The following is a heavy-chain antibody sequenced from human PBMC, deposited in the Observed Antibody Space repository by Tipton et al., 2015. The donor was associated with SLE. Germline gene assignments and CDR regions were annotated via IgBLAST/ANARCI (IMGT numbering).Heavy chain of an antibody. J-gene: IGHJ5*02. CDR3: ARHHVLLWFGESRGGNWVDP. CDR1: GGSFSGYY. D-gene: IGHD3-10*01. Sequence: LRLSCAVYGGSFSGYYWSWIRQPPGKGLEWIGEINHSGSTNYNPSLKSRVTISVDTSKNQFSLKLSSVTAADTAVYYCARHHVLLWFGESRGGNWVDPWGQGTLVTVSS. CDR2: INHSGST. V-gene: IGHV4-34*01.